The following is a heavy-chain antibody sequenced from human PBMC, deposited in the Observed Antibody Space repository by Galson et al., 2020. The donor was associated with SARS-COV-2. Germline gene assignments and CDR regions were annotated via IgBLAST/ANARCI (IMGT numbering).Heavy chain of an antibody. D-gene: IGHD3-16*01. J-gene: IGHJ3*02. Sequence: ASETLSLTCTVSGGSISSYYWSWIRQPPGKGLEWIGYIYYSGSTNYNPSLKSRVTISVDTSKNQFSLKLSSVTAADTAVYYCARDDGDGVWAQGHAFDIWGQGTMVTVSS. CDR1: GGSISSYY. V-gene: IGHV4-59*01. CDR3: ARDDGDGVWAQGHAFDI. CDR2: IYYSGST.